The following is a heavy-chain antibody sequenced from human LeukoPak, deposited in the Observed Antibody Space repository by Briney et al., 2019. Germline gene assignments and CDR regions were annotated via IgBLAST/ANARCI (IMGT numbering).Heavy chain of an antibody. Sequence: ASVKVSLKSSGYTFTSYAMHWVRQAPGQRLEWMGWINAGNGNTKYSQKFQGRVTITSDTSASTAYMELSSLRSEDTAVYHCASHHQGSGSSFYYFDYWGQGTLVTVSS. J-gene: IGHJ4*02. CDR3: ASHHQGSGSSFYYFDY. D-gene: IGHD3-10*01. CDR2: INAGNGNT. V-gene: IGHV1-3*01. CDR1: GYTFTSYA.